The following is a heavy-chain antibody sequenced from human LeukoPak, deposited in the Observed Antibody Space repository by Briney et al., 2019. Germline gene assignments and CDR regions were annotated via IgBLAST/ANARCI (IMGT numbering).Heavy chain of an antibody. CDR1: GYTFTSYA. CDR2: INTNTGNP. J-gene: IGHJ4*02. D-gene: IGHD3-22*01. V-gene: IGHV7-4-1*02. Sequence: ASVKVSCKASGYTFTSYAMNWVRQAPGQGLEWMGWINTNTGNPTYAQGFTGRFVFSLDTSVSTAYLQISSLKAEDTAVYYCAVEETYYYDSSGYLPGVWGQGTLVTVSS. CDR3: AVEETYYYDSSGYLPGV.